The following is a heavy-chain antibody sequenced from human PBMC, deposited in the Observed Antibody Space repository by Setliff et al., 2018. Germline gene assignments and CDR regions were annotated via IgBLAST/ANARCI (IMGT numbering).Heavy chain of an antibody. D-gene: IGHD2-15*01. V-gene: IGHV1-18*01. CDR2: ISPYSGET. CDR3: TRSRAPRVVLAADFDL. CDR1: GFSFSTFG. J-gene: IGHJ4*02. Sequence: ASVKVSCKTSGFSFSTFGFSWVRQAPGQGLEWMGWISPYSGETNYAQKFQDRLSVTVDTSSKTTYMELRSLTSDDTAVYFCTRSRAPRVVLAADFDLWGQGTLVTVSS.